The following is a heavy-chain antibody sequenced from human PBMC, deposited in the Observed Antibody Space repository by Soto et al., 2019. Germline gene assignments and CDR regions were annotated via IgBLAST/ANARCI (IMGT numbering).Heavy chain of an antibody. CDR2: ISSSSSYI. CDR3: ARDRYSSSSYYYYGMDV. CDR1: GFTFSSYS. Sequence: PGGSLRLSCAASGFTFSSYSMNWVRQAPGKGLERVSSISSSSSYIYYADSVKGRFTISRDNAKNSLYLQMNSLRAEDTAVYYCARDRYSSSSYYYYGMDVWGQGTTVTVSS. V-gene: IGHV3-21*01. D-gene: IGHD6-6*01. J-gene: IGHJ6*02.